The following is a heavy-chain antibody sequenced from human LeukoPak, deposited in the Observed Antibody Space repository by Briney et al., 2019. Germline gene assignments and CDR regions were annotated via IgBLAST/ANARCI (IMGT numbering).Heavy chain of an antibody. D-gene: IGHD3-3*01. CDR3: ARERRFLEWLPEDYFDY. CDR1: GGSISSYY. J-gene: IGHJ4*02. V-gene: IGHV4-59*01. CDR2: IYYSGST. Sequence: SETLSLTCTVSGGSISSYYWSWIRQPPGKGLEWIGYIYYSGSTNYNPSLKSRVTISVDTSKNQFSLKLSSVTAADTAVYYCARERRFLEWLPEDYFDYWGQGALVTASS.